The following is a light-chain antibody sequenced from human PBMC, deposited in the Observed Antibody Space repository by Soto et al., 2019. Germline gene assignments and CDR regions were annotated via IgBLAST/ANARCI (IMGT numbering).Light chain of an antibody. V-gene: IGLV2-14*03. J-gene: IGLJ3*02. CDR3: SSYTSSNTLV. Sequence: QPVLTQPASVSGSPGQSITISCTGTSSDIGGYNHVSWYQQHPGKAPKLIIYDVTYRPSGVSNRFSGSKSANTASLTISGLQAEDEADYFCSSYTSSNTLVFGGGTQLTVL. CDR2: DVT. CDR1: SSDIGGYNH.